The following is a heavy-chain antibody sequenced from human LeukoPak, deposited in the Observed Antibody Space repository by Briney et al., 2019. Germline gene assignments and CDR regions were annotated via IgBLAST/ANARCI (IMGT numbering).Heavy chain of an antibody. J-gene: IGHJ6*02. CDR2: IYTGGTT. Sequence: GGSLRLSCAASGLTVSNNFMSWARRAPGKGLEWVSIIYTGGTTYYGDSVKGRFTISRDNSKNTLYLQMNSLRADDTAVYYCATRARPGYYYGMDVWGQGTTVTVSS. V-gene: IGHV3-66*01. CDR1: GLTVSNNF. CDR3: ATRARPGYYYGMDV. D-gene: IGHD6-6*01.